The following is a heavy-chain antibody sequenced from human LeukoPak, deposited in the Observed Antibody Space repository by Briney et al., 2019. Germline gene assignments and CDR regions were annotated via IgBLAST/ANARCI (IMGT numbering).Heavy chain of an antibody. CDR1: GGTFSSYA. CDR3: ARVSKIVAGLVY. Sequence: ASVKVSCKASGGTFSSYAISWVRQAPGQGLEWMGRIIPILGIANYAQKFQGRVTITADKSTSTAYMELSSLRSEDTAVYYCARVSKIVAGLVYWGQGTLVTVSS. CDR2: IIPILGIA. J-gene: IGHJ4*02. D-gene: IGHD5-12*01. V-gene: IGHV1-69*04.